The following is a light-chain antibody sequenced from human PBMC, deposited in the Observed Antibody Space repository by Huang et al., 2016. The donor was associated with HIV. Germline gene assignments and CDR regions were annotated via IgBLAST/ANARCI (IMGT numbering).Light chain of an antibody. V-gene: IGKV1-5*01. Sequence: DIQMTQSPSTLSASVGDRVTIPCRASQSSSRWLAWYQQKPGKAPKLLIYDASTLKSGVPSRCSGSGSGTDFTLTISSLQPDDFATYYCQQYSSYPWTFGQGTKVEI. CDR2: DAS. J-gene: IGKJ1*01. CDR1: QSSSRW. CDR3: QQYSSYPWT.